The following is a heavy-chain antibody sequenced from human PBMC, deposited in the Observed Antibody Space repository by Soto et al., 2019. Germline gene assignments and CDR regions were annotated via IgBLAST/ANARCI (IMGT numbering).Heavy chain of an antibody. D-gene: IGHD3-3*01. CDR3: ARAGPVRITIFGVVTTRAEEVVPFDI. Sequence: RASVKVSCKASGYTFTGYYMHWVRQAPGQGLEWMGWINPNSGGTNYAQKFQGWVTMTRDTSISTAYMELSRLRSDDTAVYYCARAGPVRITIFGVVTTRAEEVVPFDIWGQGTMVTVSS. J-gene: IGHJ3*02. CDR2: INPNSGGT. V-gene: IGHV1-2*04. CDR1: GYTFTGYY.